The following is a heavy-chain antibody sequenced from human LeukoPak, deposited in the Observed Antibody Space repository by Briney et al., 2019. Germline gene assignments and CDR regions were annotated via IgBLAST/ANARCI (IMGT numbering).Heavy chain of an antibody. V-gene: IGHV4-59*01. J-gene: IGHJ3*02. CDR1: GGSISSYS. CDR2: VYYSGST. Sequence: SETLSLTCTVSGGSISSYSWSWIRQPPGKGLEWIGYVYYSGSTNYNPSLKSRVTISVDTSKKQFSLKLSSATAADTAVYYCARVLDLSKRGLDAFDIWGQGTMVTVSS. CDR3: ARVLDLSKRGLDAFDI. D-gene: IGHD3-16*01.